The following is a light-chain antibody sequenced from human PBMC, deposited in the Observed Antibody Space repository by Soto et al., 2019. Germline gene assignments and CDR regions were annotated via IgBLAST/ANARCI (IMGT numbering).Light chain of an antibody. Sequence: SYELTQPLSVSVALGQTASFTCGGNDLGVKNVHWYQQKPGQAPVLVIYRDRKRPSGIPERFSGSNSGNTATLTISRAQAEDEADYYCQVWDSSTEVVFGGGTQLTVL. CDR1: DLGVKN. V-gene: IGLV3-9*01. CDR2: RDR. CDR3: QVWDSSTEVV. J-gene: IGLJ2*01.